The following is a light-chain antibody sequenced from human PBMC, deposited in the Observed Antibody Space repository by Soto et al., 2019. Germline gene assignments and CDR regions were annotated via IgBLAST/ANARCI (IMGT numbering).Light chain of an antibody. J-gene: IGLJ1*01. CDR3: NSYTSSSTFV. CDR2: DVS. CDR1: NSDVGGYNY. V-gene: IGLV2-14*01. Sequence: LNQPASVSGSPGQSITISCTGTNSDVGGYNYVSWYQQHPGKAPKLMIYDVSNRPSGVSNRFSGSKSGNTASLTISGLQAEDEADYYCNSYTSSSTFVFGTGTKVTVL.